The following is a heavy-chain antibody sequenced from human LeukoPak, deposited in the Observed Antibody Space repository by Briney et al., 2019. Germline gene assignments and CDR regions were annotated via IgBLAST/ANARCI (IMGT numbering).Heavy chain of an antibody. CDR3: ARDAQTYYYDTSGYYFEY. CDR1: GYSISNSYY. V-gene: IGHV4-38-2*02. CDR2: IYHTGGT. D-gene: IGHD3-22*01. J-gene: IGHJ4*02. Sequence: SETLSLTCAVSGYSISNSYYWGWIRQPPGKGLEWIGMIYHTGGTYYNPSLKSRVTISIDTSKNQFSLNLSSVTAADTAVYYCARDAQTYYYDTSGYYFEYWGQGTLVTVSS.